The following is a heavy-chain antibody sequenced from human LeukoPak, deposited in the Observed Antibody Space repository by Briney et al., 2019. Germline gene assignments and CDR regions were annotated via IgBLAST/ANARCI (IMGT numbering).Heavy chain of an antibody. CDR1: GGTFNNSA. CDR2: IMPLFGTA. D-gene: IGHD4-17*01. J-gene: IGHJ5*02. CDR3: ARDVHGDYGSGWFDP. V-gene: IGHV1-69*05. Sequence: SVKVSCKTSGGTFNNSAISWVRQAPGQGLEWLGGIMPLFGTAGYAQKFQCRVTITKDESTRTVYLELTSLTSDDTAVYYCARDVHGDYGSGWFDPWGQGTLVSVSS.